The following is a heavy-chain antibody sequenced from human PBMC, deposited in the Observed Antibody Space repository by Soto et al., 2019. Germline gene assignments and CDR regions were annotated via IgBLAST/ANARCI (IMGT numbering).Heavy chain of an antibody. CDR3: TTGIVTSTST. CDR2: IKQDGSEK. CDR1: GFTVSRNY. J-gene: IGHJ5*02. V-gene: IGHV3-7*01. Sequence: PGGSLRLSCTVSGFTVSRNYMSWVRQAPGKRLEWVANIKQDGSEKYYVDSVKGRFTISRDNAKNSLYLQMNSLRAEDTAVYYCTTGIVTSTSTWGQGTLVTVSS. D-gene: IGHD1-26*01.